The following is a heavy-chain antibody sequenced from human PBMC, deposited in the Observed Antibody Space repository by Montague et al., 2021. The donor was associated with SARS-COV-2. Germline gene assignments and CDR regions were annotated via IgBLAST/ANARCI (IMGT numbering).Heavy chain of an antibody. J-gene: IGHJ4*02. D-gene: IGHD4-17*01. CDR2: IKKGGSEK. CDR1: GFTFSSYW. Sequence: SLRLSCAASGFTFSSYWMSWVRQAPGKGLEWVANIKKGGSEKYYVDSVKGRFTISRDNAKNSLYLQMNSLRAEDTAVYYCARDDPDYVPLVLDYWGQGTLVTVSS. V-gene: IGHV3-7*03. CDR3: ARDDPDYVPLVLDY.